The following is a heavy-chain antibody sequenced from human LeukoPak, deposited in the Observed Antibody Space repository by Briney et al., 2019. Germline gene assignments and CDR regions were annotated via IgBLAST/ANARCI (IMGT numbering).Heavy chain of an antibody. Sequence: GSLRLSCAASGFIFSSYAMHWVRQAPGKGPEWVAIIWYDGSNKYYAESVEGRFTISRDNSKNTLYLQMNSLGAEDTAVYSCARGLGYSYGYGIDYWGQGTLVIASS. CDR3: ARGLGYSYGYGIDY. CDR2: IWYDGSNK. V-gene: IGHV3-33*01. CDR1: GFIFSSYA. D-gene: IGHD5-18*01. J-gene: IGHJ4*02.